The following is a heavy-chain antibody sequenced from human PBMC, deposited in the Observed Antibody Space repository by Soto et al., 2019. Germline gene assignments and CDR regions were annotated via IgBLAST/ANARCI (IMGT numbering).Heavy chain of an antibody. CDR2: IYPGDSDT. Sequence: GESLKISWKGSGYSFTSYWIGWGRQMPGKGLEWMGIIYPGDSDTRYSPSFQGQVAFSADKSISTAYLQWSGLKASDTAIYYCARRLSTGWFFDFWGQGTLVTVSS. CDR1: GYSFTSYW. V-gene: IGHV5-51*01. CDR3: ARRLSTGWFFDF. J-gene: IGHJ4*02. D-gene: IGHD6-19*01.